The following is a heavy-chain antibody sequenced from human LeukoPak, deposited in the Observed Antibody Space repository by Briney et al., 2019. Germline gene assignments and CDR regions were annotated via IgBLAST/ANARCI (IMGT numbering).Heavy chain of an antibody. CDR1: GFTFSSYA. D-gene: IGHD3-3*01. CDR3: AKSPTFWCGYGN. CDR2: ISGSGGTT. Sequence: GGSLRLSCAASGFTFSSYAMSWVRQAPGKGLEWVSAISGSGGTTYYADSVKGRFTISRDNSKNTLYLQMNSLRAEDTALYYCAKSPTFWCGYGNWGQGTLVTVSS. J-gene: IGHJ4*02. V-gene: IGHV3-23*01.